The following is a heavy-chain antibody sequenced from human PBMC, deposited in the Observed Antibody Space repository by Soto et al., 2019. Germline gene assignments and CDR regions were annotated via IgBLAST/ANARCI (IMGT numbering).Heavy chain of an antibody. V-gene: IGHV3-30-3*01. CDR1: GFTFSSYA. D-gene: IGHD6-13*01. J-gene: IGHJ4*02. Sequence: GGSLRLSCAASGFTFSSYAMHWVRQAPGKGLERVAVISYDGSNKYYADSVKGRFTISRDNSKNTLYLQMNSLRAEDTAVYYCARDSSSSWYVYWGQGTLVTVSS. CDR3: ARDSSSSWYVY. CDR2: ISYDGSNK.